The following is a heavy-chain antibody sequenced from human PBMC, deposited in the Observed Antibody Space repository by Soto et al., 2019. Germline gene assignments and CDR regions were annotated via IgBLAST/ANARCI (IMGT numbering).Heavy chain of an antibody. V-gene: IGHV1-24*01. D-gene: IGHD6-13*01. CDR1: GHTLTELS. J-gene: IGHJ6*02. CDR3: ATVAAWMPIFYQRVDV. CDR2: FDPEDGET. Sequence: QVQLVQSGAEVKKPGASVKVSCKVSGHTLTELSVHWVRQAPGKGPEWMGGFDPEDGETIYAQKLXVXVXVXXDTSRDTAYMELRSLRSEDTAVYYCATVAAWMPIFYQRVDVWGQGTTVTVSS.